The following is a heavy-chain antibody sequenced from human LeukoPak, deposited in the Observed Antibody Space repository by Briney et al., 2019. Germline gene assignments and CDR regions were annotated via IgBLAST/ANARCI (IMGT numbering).Heavy chain of an antibody. D-gene: IGHD5-12*01. Sequence: GGSLRLSCAASGFTFSSYSMNWVRQAPGKGLEWVSSISSSSSYIYYADSVKGRFTISRDNAKNSLHLQMNSLRAEDTAVYYCARDGEYSGYDWGNDYWGQGTLVTVSS. V-gene: IGHV3-21*01. CDR3: ARDGEYSGYDWGNDY. CDR1: GFTFSSYS. J-gene: IGHJ4*02. CDR2: ISSSSSYI.